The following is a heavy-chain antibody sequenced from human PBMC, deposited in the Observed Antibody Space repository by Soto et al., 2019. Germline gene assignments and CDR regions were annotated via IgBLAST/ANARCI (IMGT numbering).Heavy chain of an antibody. CDR1: GYSFSSYD. CDR2: MNPNSGQA. J-gene: IGHJ5*02. D-gene: IGHD3-22*01. V-gene: IGHV1-8*01. Sequence: XSVKVSCKASGYSFSSYDINWVRQATGQGLEWMGWMNPNSGQAGYAQKFQGRLTMTRDSSIRTAYMELSNLGSEDTAVYYCARSYYYDSSGSGLKGWFDPWGQGTLVTVS. CDR3: ARSYYYDSSGSGLKGWFDP.